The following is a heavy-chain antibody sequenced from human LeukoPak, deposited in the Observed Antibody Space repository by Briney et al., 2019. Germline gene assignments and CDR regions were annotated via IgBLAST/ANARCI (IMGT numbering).Heavy chain of an antibody. CDR1: GFTFSSYD. CDR2: IGKAGDT. J-gene: IGHJ6*02. CDR3: ARDPSGQGLDV. Sequence: AGGSLRLSCTASGFTFSSYDMHWVRQVPGEGLEWVSGIGKAGDTHYPGSVKGRFTISRENGRNSLYLQMNSLRAGDTAVYYCARDPSGQGLDVWGQGTTVTVSS. V-gene: IGHV3-13*01. D-gene: IGHD5-12*01.